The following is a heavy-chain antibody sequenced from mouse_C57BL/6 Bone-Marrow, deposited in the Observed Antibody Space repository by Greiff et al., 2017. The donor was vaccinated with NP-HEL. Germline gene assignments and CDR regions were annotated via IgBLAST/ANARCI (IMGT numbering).Heavy chain of an antibody. V-gene: IGHV1-81*01. D-gene: IGHD1-1*01. Sequence: VQGVESGAELARPGASVKLSCKASGYTFTSYGISWVKQRTGQGLEWIGEIYPRSGNTYYNEKFKGKATLTADKSSSTAYMELRSLTSEDSAVYFCAREIYYYGRGYWYFDVWGTGTTVTVSS. CDR1: GYTFTSYG. CDR3: AREIYYYGRGYWYFDV. J-gene: IGHJ1*03. CDR2: IYPRSGNT.